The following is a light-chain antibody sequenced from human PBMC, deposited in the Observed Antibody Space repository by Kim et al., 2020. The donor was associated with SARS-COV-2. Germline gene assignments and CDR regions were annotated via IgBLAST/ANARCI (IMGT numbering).Light chain of an antibody. CDR3: ASWDDSLNAWV. CDR2: YDD. J-gene: IGLJ3*02. V-gene: IGLV1-36*01. Sequence: QRVTISCSGSSSNVEDNAVSWYQQLPGKAPKLLIYYDDLLPSGVSDRFSGSKSGTSASLAISGLQSEDEADYYCASWDDSLNAWVFGGGTKVTVL. CDR1: SSNVEDNA.